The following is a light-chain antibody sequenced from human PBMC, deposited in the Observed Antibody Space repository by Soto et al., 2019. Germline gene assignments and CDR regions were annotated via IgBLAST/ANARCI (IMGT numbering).Light chain of an antibody. CDR1: QSVSSSY. J-gene: IGKJ1*01. CDR3: QQYGSSRT. Sequence: EIVLTQSPGTLSLSPGERATLSCRASQSVSSSYLAWYQQKPGQAPRILIYGASSRATGIPDRFSGSGSGTDFTLTISRLEPEDFAVYYCQQYGSSRTLGQGTKVEIK. V-gene: IGKV3-20*01. CDR2: GAS.